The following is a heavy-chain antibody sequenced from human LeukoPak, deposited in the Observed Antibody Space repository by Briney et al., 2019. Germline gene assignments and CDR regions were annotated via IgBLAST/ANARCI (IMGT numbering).Heavy chain of an antibody. CDR1: GFTVSSNY. Sequence: PGGSLRLSCAASGFTVSSNYMSWVRQAPGKGLEWVSVIYSGGSTYYADSVKGRFTISRDNSEDTLYLQMNSLRAEDTAVYYCAGADDSSGLSFDYWGQGTLVTVSS. D-gene: IGHD3-22*01. CDR3: AGADDSSGLSFDY. J-gene: IGHJ4*02. CDR2: IYSGGST. V-gene: IGHV3-53*01.